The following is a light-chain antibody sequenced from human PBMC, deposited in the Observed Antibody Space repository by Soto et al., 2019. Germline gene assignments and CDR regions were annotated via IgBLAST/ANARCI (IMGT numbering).Light chain of an antibody. J-gene: IGKJ1*01. CDR1: QSVSSY. CDR3: QQRDIWPWT. Sequence: EIVLTQSPATLSLSPGERATLSCRASQSVSSYLAWFQQKPGQAPRLLIYDASSRATGLPARFSGSGSGTDFTLTISSLEPEDFAVYYCQQRDIWPWTFGQGTKVEIK. V-gene: IGKV3-11*01. CDR2: DAS.